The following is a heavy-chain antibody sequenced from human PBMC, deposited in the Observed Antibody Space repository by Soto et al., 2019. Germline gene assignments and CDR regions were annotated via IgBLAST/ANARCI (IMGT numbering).Heavy chain of an antibody. J-gene: IGHJ6*02. D-gene: IGHD1-26*01. CDR3: ARRRGSGSDYYYNYGMGV. CDR1: GYSFSRYW. V-gene: IGHV5-51*01. CDR2: IYPGDSDI. Sequence: PXESLKISCKGSGYSFSRYWIGWVRQMPGKGLEWMGIIYPGDSDIRYSPSFQGQVTISADTSISTAYLQWSSLKASDTAIYYCARRRGSGSDYYYNYGMGVWGQGTTVTVSS.